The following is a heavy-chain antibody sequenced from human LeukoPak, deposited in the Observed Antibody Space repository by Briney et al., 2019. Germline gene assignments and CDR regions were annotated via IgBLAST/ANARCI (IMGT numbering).Heavy chain of an antibody. CDR3: ARRPWSSGSYYLDY. D-gene: IGHD3-10*01. V-gene: IGHV3-11*01. J-gene: IGHJ4*02. CDR1: GFTFSDYY. CDR2: ISSSGGTI. Sequence: GGSLRLSCAASGFTFSDYYMSWIRQAPGKGLEWVSYISSSGGTIYYADSVKGRFTISRDNAKNSLYLQMNSLRAEDTAVYYCARRPWSSGSYYLDYWGQGTLVTVSS.